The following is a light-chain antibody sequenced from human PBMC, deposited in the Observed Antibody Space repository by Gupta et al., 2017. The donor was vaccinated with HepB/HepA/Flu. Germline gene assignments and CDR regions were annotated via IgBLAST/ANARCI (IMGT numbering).Light chain of an antibody. Sequence: DIVMTQSPDSLAVSLGERATINCKSSQSVLYSSNNNNYLAWYQQKPGQPPKLLIYWASTRESGVPARFSGSGSWTAFTLTISSLQAEDVAVYYCQQYYSTPRTFGQGTKVEIK. CDR1: QSVLYSSNNNNY. J-gene: IGKJ1*01. CDR3: QQYYSTPRT. CDR2: WAS. V-gene: IGKV4-1*01.